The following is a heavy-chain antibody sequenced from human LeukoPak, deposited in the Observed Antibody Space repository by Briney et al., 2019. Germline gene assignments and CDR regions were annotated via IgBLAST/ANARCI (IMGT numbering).Heavy chain of an antibody. V-gene: IGHV1-18*01. Sequence: GASVKVSCKASGYTFTSYGISWVRQAPGQWLEWMGWISAYNGNTNYAQKLQGRVTMTTDTSTSTAYMELRSLRSDDTAVYYCARVPYCGGDCYTFDYWGQGTLVTVSS. CDR1: GYTFTSYG. J-gene: IGHJ4*02. D-gene: IGHD2-21*02. CDR2: ISAYNGNT. CDR3: ARVPYCGGDCYTFDY.